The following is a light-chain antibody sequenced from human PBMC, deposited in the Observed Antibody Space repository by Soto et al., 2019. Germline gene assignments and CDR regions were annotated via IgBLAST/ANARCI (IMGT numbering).Light chain of an antibody. V-gene: IGLV2-14*01. CDR3: CSYTSRSTLV. Sequence: QSALTQPASVSGSPGQSITISCTGTNSDVGGFNYVSWYQQHPDKAPKLIIFEVTDRPSGVSNRLSGSKSGNTASLTISGLQSEDEAEYYCCSYTSRSTLVFGGGTKLTVL. CDR1: NSDVGGFNY. J-gene: IGLJ2*01. CDR2: EVT.